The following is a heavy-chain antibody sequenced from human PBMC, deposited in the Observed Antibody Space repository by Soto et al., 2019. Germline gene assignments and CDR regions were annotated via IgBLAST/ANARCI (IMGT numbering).Heavy chain of an antibody. V-gene: IGHV6-1*01. D-gene: IGHD3-22*01. J-gene: IGHJ4*02. CDR3: ARCYDSCGFPHYIDY. CDR1: GDSVSSNSAA. Sequence: SQTLSLTCAISGDSVSSNSAAWNLIRQSPSRGLEWLGRTYYRSKLYNDYAVSVKSRITINPDTSKNQFSLQLNSVTPEDTAVYYCARCYDSCGFPHYIDYWCQGPMVPVSS. CDR2: TYYRSKLYN.